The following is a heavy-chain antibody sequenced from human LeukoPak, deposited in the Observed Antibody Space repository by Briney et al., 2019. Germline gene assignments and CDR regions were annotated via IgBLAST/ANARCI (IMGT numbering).Heavy chain of an antibody. Sequence: GGSLRLSCAASGFPFSSFGMHWVRQAPGKGLVWVSRIQGDGSNTNYADSVKGRFSISRDNAKNTVYLQMTSLWAEDTGTYYCSRGTSAGGPISPFDFWGQGTVVTVSS. V-gene: IGHV3-74*01. CDR3: SRGTSAGGPISPFDF. J-gene: IGHJ4*02. D-gene: IGHD4-23*01. CDR1: GFPFSSFG. CDR2: IQGDGSNT.